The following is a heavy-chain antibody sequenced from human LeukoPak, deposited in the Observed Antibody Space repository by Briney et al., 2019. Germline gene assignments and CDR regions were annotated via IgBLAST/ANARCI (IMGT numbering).Heavy chain of an antibody. J-gene: IGHJ5*02. D-gene: IGHD2-15*01. Sequence: ASVKVSCKASGYTFTGCYMHWVRQAPGQGLEWMGWINPNSGGTNYAQKFQGRVTMTRDTSISTAYMELSRLRSDDTAVYYCARGDIVVVVAATRPDDPWGQGTLVTVSS. CDR2: INPNSGGT. CDR1: GYTFTGCY. CDR3: ARGDIVVVVAATRPDDP. V-gene: IGHV1-2*02.